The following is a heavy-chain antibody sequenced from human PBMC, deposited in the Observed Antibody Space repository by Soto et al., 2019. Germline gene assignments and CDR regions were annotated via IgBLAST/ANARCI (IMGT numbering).Heavy chain of an antibody. D-gene: IGHD6-19*01. CDR2: ISSSGSTI. V-gene: IGHV3-48*03. J-gene: IGHJ4*02. Sequence: GGSLRLSCAASGFTFSSYEMNWVRQAPGKGLEWVSYISSSGSTIYYADSVKGRFTISIDNAKNSLYLQMNSLRAEDTAVYYCARDLRSIAVAGTAGDYWGQGTLVTVSS. CDR3: ARDLRSIAVAGTAGDY. CDR1: GFTFSSYE.